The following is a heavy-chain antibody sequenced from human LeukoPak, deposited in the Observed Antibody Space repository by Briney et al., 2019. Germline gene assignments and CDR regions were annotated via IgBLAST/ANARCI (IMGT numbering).Heavy chain of an antibody. J-gene: IGHJ3*02. CDR3: ARARWLQLLGSTFDI. CDR1: GGSISDDY. Sequence: ASQTLSLTCAVSGGSISDDYWSWIRQPPGEGLEWVGYIYYSGSTAYNPSLRSRVTMSVDTSKNQFSLNLNSVTAADTAVYYCARARWLQLLGSTFDIWGQGTMVTVSS. V-gene: IGHV4-59*01. CDR2: IYYSGST. D-gene: IGHD5-24*01.